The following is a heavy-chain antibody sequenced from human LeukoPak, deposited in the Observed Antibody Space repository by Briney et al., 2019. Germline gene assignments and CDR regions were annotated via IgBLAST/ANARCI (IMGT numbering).Heavy chain of an antibody. J-gene: IGHJ1*01. CDR1: GYTFSSYG. CDR2: ISAYNGNT. V-gene: IGHV1-18*01. D-gene: IGHD1-26*01. Sequence: ASVKVSCKASGYTFSSYGISWLRQAPGQGLEWMGWISAYNGNTNYAQKLQGRVTMTTDTSTSTAYMELRSLRSDDTAVYYCARDRKYSGSSQYFQHWGQGTLVTVSS. CDR3: ARDRKYSGSSQYFQH.